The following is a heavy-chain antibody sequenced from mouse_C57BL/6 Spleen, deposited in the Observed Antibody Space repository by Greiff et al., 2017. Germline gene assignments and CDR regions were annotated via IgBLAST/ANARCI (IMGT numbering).Heavy chain of an antibody. V-gene: IGHV1-50*01. CDR1: GYTFTSYW. CDR3: AGGGFITTVVNHWYFDV. CDR2: IDPSDSYT. Sequence: QVQLQQPGAELVKPGASVKLSCKASGYTFTSYWMQWVQQRPGQGLEWIGEIDPSDSYTNSNQKFKGKATLAVDTSSSTAYIELSSLTSEDSAVYYCAGGGFITTVVNHWYFDVWGTGTTVTVSS. J-gene: IGHJ1*03. D-gene: IGHD1-1*01.